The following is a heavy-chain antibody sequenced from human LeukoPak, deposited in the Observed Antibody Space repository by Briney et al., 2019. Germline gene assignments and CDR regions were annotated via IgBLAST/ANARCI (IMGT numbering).Heavy chain of an antibody. CDR3: ARDWVRYFDL. CDR2: IYYSGST. V-gene: IGHV4-61*01. J-gene: IGHJ2*01. CDR1: GGSVSSGSYY. Sequence: SETLSLTCTVSGGSVSSGSYYWSWIRQPPGKGLEWIGYIYYSGSTNYNPSLKSRVTISADTSKNQFSLKLSSVTAADTAVYYCARDWVRYFDLWGRGTLVTVSS. D-gene: IGHD3-16*01.